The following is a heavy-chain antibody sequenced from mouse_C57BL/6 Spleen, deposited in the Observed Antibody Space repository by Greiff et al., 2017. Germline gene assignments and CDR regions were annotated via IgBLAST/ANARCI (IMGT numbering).Heavy chain of an antibody. CDR1: GYSITSGYY. Sequence: EVQLQESGPGLVKPSQSLSLTCSVTGYSITSGYYWNWIRQFPGNKLEWLGYISYDGSNNYNPSLKNRISITRDTSKNPFFLTLNSVTTEDTATEYCARGEYYGSHFDYWGQGTTLTVSS. J-gene: IGHJ2*01. CDR2: ISYDGSN. D-gene: IGHD1-1*01. V-gene: IGHV3-6*01. CDR3: ARGEYYGSHFDY.